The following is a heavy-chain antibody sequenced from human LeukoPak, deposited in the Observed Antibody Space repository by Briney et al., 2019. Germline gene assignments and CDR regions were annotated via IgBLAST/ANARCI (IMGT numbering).Heavy chain of an antibody. D-gene: IGHD3-22*01. CDR1: DDSITMYY. J-gene: IGHJ4*02. Sequence: SETLSLTCTVSDDSITMYYWTWIRQPPGKGLEWIGYVDHTGSTKFNPSLNGRVSISRDTSKNQFSLKLSSVTAADTAVYYCARLATDYYDSSGPPDYWGQGTLVTVSS. CDR3: ARLATDYYDSSGPPDY. CDR2: VDHTGST. V-gene: IGHV4-59*08.